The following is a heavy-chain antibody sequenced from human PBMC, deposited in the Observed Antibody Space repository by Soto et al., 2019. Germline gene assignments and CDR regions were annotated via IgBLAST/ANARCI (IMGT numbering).Heavy chain of an antibody. V-gene: IGHV5-10-1*01. CDR3: ARPGAMVSPAGMDV. D-gene: IGHD5-18*01. CDR2: IDPSDSYT. J-gene: IGHJ6*02. Sequence: PXESLKISCKGSGYSFTSYWISWVRQMPGKGLEWMGRIDPSDSYTNYSPSFQGHVTISADKSISTAYLQWSSLKASDTAMYYCARPGAMVSPAGMDVWGQGTTVTVSS. CDR1: GYSFTSYW.